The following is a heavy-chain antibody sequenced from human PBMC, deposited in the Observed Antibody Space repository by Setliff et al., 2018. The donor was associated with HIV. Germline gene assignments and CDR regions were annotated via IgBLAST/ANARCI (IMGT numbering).Heavy chain of an antibody. CDR2: INTNSWIP. V-gene: IGHV7-4-1*02. Sequence: GASVKVSCKASGYSFSRFSINWVRQAPGQGLEWMGWINTNSWIPTYAQGFTGRFVFSLDTTVRTAYLEISSLKAEDSAVYYCARDWRHGYDLNFDYWGQGTLVTVSS. D-gene: IGHD5-12*01. J-gene: IGHJ4*02. CDR3: ARDWRHGYDLNFDY. CDR1: GYSFSRFS.